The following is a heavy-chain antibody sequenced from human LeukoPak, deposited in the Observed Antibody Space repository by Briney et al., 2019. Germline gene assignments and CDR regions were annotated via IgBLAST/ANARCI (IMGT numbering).Heavy chain of an antibody. CDR2: IYSGGST. V-gene: IGHV3-66*01. D-gene: IGHD3-10*02. J-gene: IGHJ6*04. Sequence: PGGSLRLSCAASEFTVSVNYMSWVRQAPGKGLEWVSFIYSGGSTYYADSVKGRFTISRDSSKNILHLQMNSLRAEDTAVYYCAELGITMIGGVWGKGTTVTISS. CDR1: EFTVSVNY. CDR3: AELGITMIGGV.